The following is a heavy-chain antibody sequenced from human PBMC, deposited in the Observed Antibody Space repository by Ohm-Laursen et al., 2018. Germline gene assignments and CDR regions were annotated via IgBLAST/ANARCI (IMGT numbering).Heavy chain of an antibody. CDR2: IWYDGSNQ. V-gene: IGHV3-33*01. CDR3: AREDGNFTSAVCYRRFDP. Sequence: SSLRLSCSASGFTFSRYGMHWVRQAPGKGLEWVAVIWYDGSNQYYADSVKGRFTISRDNSQNTLYLQMNSLRAEDTAVYYCAREDGNFTSAVCYRRFDPWGQGTLVTVSS. J-gene: IGHJ5*02. CDR1: GFTFSRYG. D-gene: IGHD2-8*01.